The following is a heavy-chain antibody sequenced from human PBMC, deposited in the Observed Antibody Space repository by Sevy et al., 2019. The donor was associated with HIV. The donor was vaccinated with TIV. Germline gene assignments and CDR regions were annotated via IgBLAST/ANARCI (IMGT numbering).Heavy chain of an antibody. CDR2: ISDDGSNK. J-gene: IGHJ3*02. CDR3: AKGGFWNYDAFDI. D-gene: IGHD1-1*01. CDR1: GFSLSSYG. V-gene: IGHV3-30*18. Sequence: GGSLRLSCAASGFSLSSYGMHWVRQAPGKGLEWVAVISDDGSNKYYADSVKGRFTISRDNSKNTLYLQMNSLRAEDTAVYYCAKGGFWNYDAFDIWGQGAMVTVSS.